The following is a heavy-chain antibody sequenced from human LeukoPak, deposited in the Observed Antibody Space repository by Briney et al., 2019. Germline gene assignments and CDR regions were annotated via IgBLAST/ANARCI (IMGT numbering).Heavy chain of an antibody. D-gene: IGHD4-17*01. CDR1: GFPFSSYE. V-gene: IGHV3-48*03. CDR3: ARDSVGDLLDY. J-gene: IGHJ4*02. Sequence: GGSLRLSCAGSGFPFSSYEMNWLRQAPGKGLEWVSHIDSSGITIYYGDPVKGRFTISRDNAKNSIYLQMDSPRVEDTAIYYCARDSVGDLLDYWGQGTPVTVSS. CDR2: IDSSGITI.